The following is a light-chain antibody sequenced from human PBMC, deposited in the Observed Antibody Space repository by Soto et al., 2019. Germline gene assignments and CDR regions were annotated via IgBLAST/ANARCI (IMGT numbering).Light chain of an antibody. Sequence: DIQMTQSPSTLSASVGDRVTITCRASQSISSWLAWYQQKPGNAPKLLIYDASSLESGVPSRFSGSGSGTEFTLTISSLQPDDCATYYCQQYNSYRTFGQGTKVEVK. CDR1: QSISSW. J-gene: IGKJ1*01. CDR2: DAS. CDR3: QQYNSYRT. V-gene: IGKV1-5*01.